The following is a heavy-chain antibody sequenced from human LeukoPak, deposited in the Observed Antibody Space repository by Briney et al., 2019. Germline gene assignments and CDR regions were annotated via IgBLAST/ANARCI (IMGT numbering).Heavy chain of an antibody. J-gene: IGHJ4*02. V-gene: IGHV3-30*03. CDR3: AREYGDFDY. D-gene: IGHD4-17*01. CDR1: GFTFSSYG. CDR2: ISYDGSNK. Sequence: GRSLRLSCAASGFTFSSYGMHWVRQAPGKGLEWVAVISYDGSNKYYADSVKGRFTISRDNSKNTLYLQMNSLRAEDTAVYYCAREYGDFDYWGQGTLVTVSS.